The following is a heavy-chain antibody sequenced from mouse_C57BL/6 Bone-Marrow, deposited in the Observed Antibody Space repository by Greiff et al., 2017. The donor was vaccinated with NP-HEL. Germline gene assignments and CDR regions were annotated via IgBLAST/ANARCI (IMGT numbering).Heavy chain of an antibody. Sequence: VQLKESVAELVRPGVSVKLSCTASGFNIKNTYMHWVKQRPEQGLEWIGRIDPAIGNSKYAPNFQGKVTITADTSSNTAYLQLSSLTSEDTAIYYRNRRRLRRAWLAYRSQGTLVTVSA. CDR3: NRRRLRRAWLAY. D-gene: IGHD2-4*01. CDR1: GFNIKNTY. V-gene: IGHV14-3*01. J-gene: IGHJ3*01. CDR2: IDPAIGNS.